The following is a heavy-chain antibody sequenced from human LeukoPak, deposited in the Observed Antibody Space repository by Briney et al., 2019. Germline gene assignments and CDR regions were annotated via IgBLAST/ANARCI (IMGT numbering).Heavy chain of an antibody. D-gene: IGHD4-17*01. CDR1: GVSFSTYH. CDR3: ARQLYGSDY. J-gene: IGHJ4*02. CDR2: VNHSGYT. V-gene: IGHV4-34*01. Sequence: SGTLSLTCAVSGVSFSTYHWSWIRQSPEKGLEWIGEVNHSGYTNYNPSLKSRVTISVDTSKNQFSLRLNSVTAADTAVYYCARQLYGSDYWGQGTLVTVS.